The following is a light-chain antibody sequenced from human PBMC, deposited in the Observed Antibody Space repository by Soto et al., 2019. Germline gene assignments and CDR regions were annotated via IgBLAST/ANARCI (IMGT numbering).Light chain of an antibody. Sequence: QSVLTQPASVSGSPGQSITISCTGTSSDVGGYNLVSWYQQHPGKAPKLMIFEGNQRPSGVSHRFSGSNSGNTASLTISGLQAEDEADYYCCSYAGSATYVFGSGTKLTVL. CDR1: SSDVGGYNL. V-gene: IGLV2-23*01. J-gene: IGLJ1*01. CDR2: EGN. CDR3: CSYAGSATYV.